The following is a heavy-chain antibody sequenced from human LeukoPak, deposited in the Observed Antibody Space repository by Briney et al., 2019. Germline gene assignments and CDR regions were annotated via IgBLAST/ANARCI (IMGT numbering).Heavy chain of an antibody. CDR1: GFTFSDYY. V-gene: IGHV3-11*04. D-gene: IGHD5-12*01. Sequence: GGSLRLSCAASGFTFSDYYMSWIRQAPGKGLEWVSYISSSGSTIYYADSVKGRSTISRDNAKNSLYLQMSSLRAEDTAVYYCARDTSFRGYSGYAKYYFDYWGQGTLVTVSS. CDR2: ISSSGSTI. CDR3: ARDTSFRGYSGYAKYYFDY. J-gene: IGHJ4*02.